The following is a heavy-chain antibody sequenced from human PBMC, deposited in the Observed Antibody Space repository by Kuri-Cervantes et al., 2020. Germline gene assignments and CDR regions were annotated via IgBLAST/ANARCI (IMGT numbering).Heavy chain of an antibody. CDR1: GFTFSSYA. CDR2: IIPIFGTA. J-gene: IGHJ4*02. V-gene: IGHV1-69*01. Sequence: GGSLRLSCAASGFTFSSYAVSWVRQAPGQGLEWIGGIIPIFGTANYAQKFQGRITISADESTSTAYMELSSLRAEDTAVYYCARHIDAMTHFDYWGQGTLVTVSS. CDR3: ARHIDAMTHFDY. D-gene: IGHD2-2*01.